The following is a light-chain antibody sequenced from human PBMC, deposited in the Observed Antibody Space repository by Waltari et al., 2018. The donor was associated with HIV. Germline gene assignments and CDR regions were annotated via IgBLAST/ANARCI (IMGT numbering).Light chain of an antibody. Sequence: EIVMTQSPATLSVSPGERATLSCRASQSVTNNLAWYQQRPGQAPRLLIYSASARATGIPARFSGSGSGTEFTLIISSLESEDFAVYYCQQYNNSPRTFGQGTKVEI. J-gene: IGKJ1*01. V-gene: IGKV3-15*01. CDR3: QQYNNSPRT. CDR2: SAS. CDR1: QSVTNN.